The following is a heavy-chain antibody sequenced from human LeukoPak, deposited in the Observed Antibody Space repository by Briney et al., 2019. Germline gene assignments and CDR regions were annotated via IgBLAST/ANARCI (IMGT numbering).Heavy chain of an antibody. Sequence: GGSLRLSCAASGFTFSSYSMNWVRQAPGEGLEWVSYISSSSSTIYYADSVKGRFTISRDNAKNSLYLQMNSLRAEDTAVYFCARVAVGEYNFHHWGQGTLVTVSS. D-gene: IGHD6-19*01. J-gene: IGHJ4*02. CDR2: ISSSSSTI. CDR1: GFTFSSYS. V-gene: IGHV3-48*01. CDR3: ARVAVGEYNFHH.